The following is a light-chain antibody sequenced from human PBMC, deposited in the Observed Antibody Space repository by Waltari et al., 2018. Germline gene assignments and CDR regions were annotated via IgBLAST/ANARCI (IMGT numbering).Light chain of an antibody. V-gene: IGKV4-1*01. CDR1: QIVLYSSNHTNY. CDR3: QQYYSTPWT. J-gene: IGKJ1*01. CDR2: WAS. Sequence: DIVMTQSPDSLAVSLGERATINCKSSQIVLYSSNHTNYLAWYQQKPGQPPKLLIYWASTRESGVPDRFSGSGSGTDFTLTISSLQAEDVAFYYCQQYYSTPWTFGQGTKVEIK.